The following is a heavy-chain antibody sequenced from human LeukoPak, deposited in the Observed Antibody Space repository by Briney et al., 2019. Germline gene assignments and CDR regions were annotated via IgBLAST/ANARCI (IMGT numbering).Heavy chain of an antibody. D-gene: IGHD5-12*01. CDR2: VSPNSGDS. CDR1: GYTFTIYG. V-gene: IGHV1-8*01. Sequence: ASVKVSCKTSGYTFTIYGINWQRQATGQGPEWMGRVSPNSGDSDYAQKFQGRVTMTRDTSISTAYMELSSLTYEDTAVYYCASYNGYAKWGQGTLVTVSS. CDR3: ASYNGYAK. J-gene: IGHJ4*02.